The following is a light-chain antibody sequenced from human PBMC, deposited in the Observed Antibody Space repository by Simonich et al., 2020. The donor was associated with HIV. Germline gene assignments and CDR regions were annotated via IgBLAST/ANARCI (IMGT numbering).Light chain of an antibody. CDR2: AAS. J-gene: IGKJ2*01. V-gene: IGKV1-17*01. CDR3: QQYNSYAYT. CDR1: QSIRTY. Sequence: DIQMTQSPSSLSASVGDRVTITCRASQSIRTYLSWYQQKPGKAPKLLIYAASSLQSGVPSRFSGSGSGTEFTLTISSLQPDDFATYYCQQYNSYAYTFGQGTKLEIK.